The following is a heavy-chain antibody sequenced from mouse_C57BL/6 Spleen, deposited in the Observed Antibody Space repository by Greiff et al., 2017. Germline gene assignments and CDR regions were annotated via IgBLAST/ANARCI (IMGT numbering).Heavy chain of an antibody. CDR3: ARGGLDYARDY. CDR2: IYPSDSET. CDR1: GYTFTSYW. D-gene: IGHD2-2*01. V-gene: IGHV1-61*01. Sequence: QVHVKQPGAELVRPGSSVKLSCKASGYTFTSYWMDWVKQRPGQGLEWIGNIYPSDSETHYNQKFKDKATLTVDKSSSTAYMQLSSLTSEDSAVYYCARGGLDYARDYWGQGTSVTVSS. J-gene: IGHJ4*01.